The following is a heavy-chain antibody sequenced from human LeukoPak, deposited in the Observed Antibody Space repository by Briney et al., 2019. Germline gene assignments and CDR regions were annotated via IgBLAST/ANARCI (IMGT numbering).Heavy chain of an antibody. CDR2: ISSSSSVI. V-gene: IGHV3-48*01. Sequence: GGTLRLSCAASGFTFSSYNMNWVRKAPGRGLERVSYISSSSSVIYYADSVKGRFTISRDNAKNSQYLQMNSLRAEDTAVYYCARGDLVVTLEGPIDYWGQGTLVTVSS. CDR3: ARGDLVVTLEGPIDY. D-gene: IGHD2-21*02. CDR1: GFTFSSYN. J-gene: IGHJ4*02.